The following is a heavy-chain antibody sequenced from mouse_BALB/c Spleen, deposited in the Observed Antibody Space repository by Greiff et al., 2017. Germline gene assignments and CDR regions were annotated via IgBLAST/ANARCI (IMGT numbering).Heavy chain of an antibody. CDR3: ARDTTVVASYWYFDV. V-gene: IGHV5-17*02. CDR2: ISSGSSTI. J-gene: IGHJ1*01. Sequence: EVKLQESGGGLVQPGGSRKLSCAASGFTFSSFGMHWVRQAPEKGLEWVAYISSGSSTIYYADTVKGRFTISRDNPKNTLFLQMTSLRSENTAMYYCARDTTVVASYWYFDVWGAGTTVTVSS. D-gene: IGHD1-1*01. CDR1: GFTFSSFG.